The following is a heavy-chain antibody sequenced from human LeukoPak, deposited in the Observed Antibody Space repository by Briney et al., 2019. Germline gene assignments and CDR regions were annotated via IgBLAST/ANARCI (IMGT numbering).Heavy chain of an antibody. V-gene: IGHV1-46*01. D-gene: IGHD4-11*01. CDR3: ARGRTVTNDFDL. CDR1: GYTFAVYY. J-gene: IGHJ2*01. Sequence: ASVKVSCKASGYTFAVYYIHWVRQAPGQGLEWMGIFNPSGDTTSYAQKFQGRVTMTRDTSTSTVYMELSSLRSEDTALYYCARGRTVTNDFDLWGRGTLVTVSS. CDR2: FNPSGDTT.